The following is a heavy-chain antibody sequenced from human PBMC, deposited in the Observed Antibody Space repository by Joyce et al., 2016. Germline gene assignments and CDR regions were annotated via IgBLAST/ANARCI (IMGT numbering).Heavy chain of an antibody. CDR3: ARGPMPPYAFDV. V-gene: IGHV1-2*06. Sequence: VQSGAEVKEPGASVKVSCKASGYNFYDSYIHWVRQAPGEGLQWMGRINPDSGGTNYAQKFQGRVTLTRDASISTVFMEVSRLRSDDTAVYFCARGPMPPYAFDVWGQGTLVTVSA. D-gene: IGHD2-2*01. CDR1: GYNFYDSY. J-gene: IGHJ3*01. CDR2: INPDSGGT.